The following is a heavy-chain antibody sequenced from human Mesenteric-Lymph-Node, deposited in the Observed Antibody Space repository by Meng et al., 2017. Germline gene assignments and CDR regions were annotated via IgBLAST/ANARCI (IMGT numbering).Heavy chain of an antibody. CDR3: ARVAAAGNEWFDP. CDR2: MYHSGST. CDR1: GGSVSSINL. V-gene: IGHV4-4*02. Sequence: QVSLRESRRVLVMRSGSLYLTCAVSGGSVSSINLWTWVRKPPGKGLEWIGEMYHSGSTNYKPSLKSRVNISVDKSKNQCSLKLSSVTAADTAVYYCARVAAAGNEWFDPWGQGTLVTVSS. J-gene: IGHJ5*02. D-gene: IGHD6-13*01.